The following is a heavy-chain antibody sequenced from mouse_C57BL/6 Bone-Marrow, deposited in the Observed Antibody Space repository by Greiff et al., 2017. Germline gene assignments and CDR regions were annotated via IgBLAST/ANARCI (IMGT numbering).Heavy chain of an antibody. CDR2: IYPTSGRT. J-gene: IGHJ2*01. CDR1: GYTFTSYW. D-gene: IGHD4-1*01. Sequence: QVQLKESGAELVKPGASVKMSCKASGYTFTSYWITWVKQRPGQGLEWIGDIYPTSGRTNYNEKFKSKAILTVDPSSNTAYMRLSSLTSEDSAVFYCARSGPLGRSFDYWGQGTTLTVSS. V-gene: IGHV1-55*01. CDR3: ARSGPLGRSFDY.